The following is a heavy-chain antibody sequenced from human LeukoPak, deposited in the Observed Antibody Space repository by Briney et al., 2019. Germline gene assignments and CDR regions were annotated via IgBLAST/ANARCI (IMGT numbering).Heavy chain of an antibody. CDR3: ARGTVTTWAWFDP. Sequence: SETLSLTCTVSGGPIYSYYWSWIRQPPGKGLEWSGYIYYSGSTNYNPSLKRRVTISVDTSKNQFSLKLSSVTAADTALYYLARGTVTTWAWFDPWGQGTLVTVSS. D-gene: IGHD4-11*01. CDR2: IYYSGST. V-gene: IGHV4-59*01. CDR1: GGPIYSYY. J-gene: IGHJ5*02.